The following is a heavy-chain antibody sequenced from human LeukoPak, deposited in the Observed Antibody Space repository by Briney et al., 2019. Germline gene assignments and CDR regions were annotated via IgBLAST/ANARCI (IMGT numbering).Heavy chain of an antibody. Sequence: GVSLRLSCAASGFTFSSYSMNWVRQAPGKGLEWVSCISSTSSYIYYADSVKGRFTISRDNTKNSLYLRMNSLRAEDTAVYYCARDRRGYSYGLDYWGQGTLITVSS. J-gene: IGHJ4*02. CDR2: ISSTSSYI. D-gene: IGHD5-18*01. V-gene: IGHV3-21*01. CDR3: ARDRRGYSYGLDY. CDR1: GFTFSSYS.